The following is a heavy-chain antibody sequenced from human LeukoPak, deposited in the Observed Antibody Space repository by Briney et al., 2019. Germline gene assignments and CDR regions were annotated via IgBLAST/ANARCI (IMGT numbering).Heavy chain of an antibody. CDR1: GFTFSSYG. J-gene: IGHJ5*02. Sequence: GGSLRLSRAASGFTFSSYGMHWVRQAPGKGLEWVAVIWYDGSNKYCADSVKGRFTISRDNSKNTLYLQMNSLRAEDTAVYYCARDNYDFWSFNWFDPWGQGTLVTVSS. CDR2: IWYDGSNK. D-gene: IGHD3-3*01. CDR3: ARDNYDFWSFNWFDP. V-gene: IGHV3-33*01.